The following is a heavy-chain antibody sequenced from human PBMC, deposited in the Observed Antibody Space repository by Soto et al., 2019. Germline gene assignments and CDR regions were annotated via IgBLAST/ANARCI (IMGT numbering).Heavy chain of an antibody. J-gene: IGHJ4*02. V-gene: IGHV1-69*12. Sequence: QVQLVQSGAEVKKPGSSVKVSCKASGGTFSSYAISWVRQAPGQGLEWMGGIIPIFGTANYAQKFQGRVTMTADESTSTAYMELSSLRSEDTAMYYCARGVDYYDSSGYYRPFDYWGQGTLVTVSS. CDR2: IIPIFGTA. D-gene: IGHD3-22*01. CDR1: GGTFSSYA. CDR3: ARGVDYYDSSGYYRPFDY.